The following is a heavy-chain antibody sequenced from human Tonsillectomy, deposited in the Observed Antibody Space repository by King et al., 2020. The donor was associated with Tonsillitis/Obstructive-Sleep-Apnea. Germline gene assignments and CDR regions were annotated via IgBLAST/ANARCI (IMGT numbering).Heavy chain of an antibody. J-gene: IGHJ4*02. D-gene: IGHD2-2*01. CDR1: GFTFSDYY. V-gene: IGHV3-11*05. Sequence: VQLVESGGGLVKPGGSLRLSCAASGFTFSDYYMTWIRQAPGKGLEWVSYISTSSTYTNYADAVEGRFIVSRDNAKNSLFLEMNSLRAEDTAVYYCARDGGSSTSCRLDYWGQGTLVTVSS. CDR2: ISTSSTYT. CDR3: ARDGGSSTSCRLDY.